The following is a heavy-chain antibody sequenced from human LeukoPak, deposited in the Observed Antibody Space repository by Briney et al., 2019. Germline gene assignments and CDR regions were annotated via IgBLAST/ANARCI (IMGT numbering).Heavy chain of an antibody. CDR2: IIPILGIA. CDR3: ARDLSAPTYYYDSSGPLGDY. V-gene: IGHV1-69*04. CDR1: GGTFSSYA. J-gene: IGHJ4*02. D-gene: IGHD3-22*01. Sequence: SVKVSCKASGGTFSSYAISWVRQAPGQGLEWMERIIPILGIANYAQKFQGRVTITADKSTSTAYMELSSLRSEDTAVYYCARDLSAPTYYYDSSGPLGDYWGQGTLVTVSS.